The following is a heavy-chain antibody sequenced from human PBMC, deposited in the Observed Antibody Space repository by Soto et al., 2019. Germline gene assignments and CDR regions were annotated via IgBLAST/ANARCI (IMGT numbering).Heavy chain of an antibody. V-gene: IGHV3-23*01. D-gene: IGHD3-22*01. CDR2: ISGSGGST. J-gene: IGHJ3*02. Sequence: GGSLRLSCAASGFTFSSYAMSWVRQAPGKGLEWVSAISGSGGSTYYADSVKGRFTISRDNSKNTLYLQMNSLRAEDTAVYYCAKDGRITMIVVVDAFDIWGQGTMVTVSS. CDR3: AKDGRITMIVVVDAFDI. CDR1: GFTFSSYA.